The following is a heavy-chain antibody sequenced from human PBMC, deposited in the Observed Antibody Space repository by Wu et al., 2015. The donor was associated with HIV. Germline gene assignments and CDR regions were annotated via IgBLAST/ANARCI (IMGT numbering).Heavy chain of an antibody. J-gene: IGHJ5*02. Sequence: QLVQSGPEVKKPGTSVKVSCKASGFTFTSSAMQWVRQARGQRLEWIGWIVVGSGNTNYAQKFQERVTITRDMSTSTAYMELSSLRSEDTAVYYCAADPHVPTGYGSGSYFGFDPWGQGTLVTVSS. CDR1: GFTFTSSA. CDR2: IVVGSGNT. CDR3: AADPHVPTGYGSGSYFGFDP. V-gene: IGHV1-58*02. D-gene: IGHD3-10*01.